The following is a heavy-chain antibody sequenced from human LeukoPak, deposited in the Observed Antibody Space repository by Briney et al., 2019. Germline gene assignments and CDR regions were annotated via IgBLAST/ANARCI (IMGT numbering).Heavy chain of an antibody. D-gene: IGHD6-13*01. V-gene: IGHV4-34*01. Sequence: SETLSLTCAVYGGSLSGYYWSWIRQPPGKGLEWIGEINHSGSTNYNPSLKSRVTISVDTSKNQFSLKLSSVTAADTAVYYCAVTGAAAGPWGQGTLVTVSS. CDR3: AVTGAAAGP. CDR1: GGSLSGYY. J-gene: IGHJ5*02. CDR2: INHSGST.